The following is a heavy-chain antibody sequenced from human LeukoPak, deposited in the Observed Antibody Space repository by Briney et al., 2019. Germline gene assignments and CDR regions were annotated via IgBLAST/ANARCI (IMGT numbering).Heavy chain of an antibody. J-gene: IGHJ4*02. V-gene: IGHV1-2*02. CDR3: AREVPYDSSRYYQPFDY. D-gene: IGHD3-22*01. CDR2: INPNSGGT. Sequence: ASVKVSCKASGYTFTGYYMHWVRQAPGQGLEWMGWINPNSGGTNYAQKFQGRVTMTRDTSISTAYMELSRLRSDDTAVYYCAREVPYDSSRYYQPFDYWGQGTLVTVSS. CDR1: GYTFTGYY.